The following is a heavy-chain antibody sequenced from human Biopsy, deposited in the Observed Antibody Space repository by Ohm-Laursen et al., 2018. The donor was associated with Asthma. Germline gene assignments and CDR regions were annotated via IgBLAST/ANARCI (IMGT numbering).Heavy chain of an antibody. CDR2: ISSSGSTK. V-gene: IGHV3-11*01. CDR1: GFSFGDFF. D-gene: IGHD6-13*01. Sequence: SLRLSCAASGFSFGDFFMTWVRQAPGKGLAWVASISSSGSTKYPSESVLGRCTISRDNTQKSMTLELRSLRVEDTAIYYCAWVRESSSRGPCYFFTLDVWGQGTPVAVSS. CDR3: AWVRESSSRGPCYFFTLDV. J-gene: IGHJ6*02.